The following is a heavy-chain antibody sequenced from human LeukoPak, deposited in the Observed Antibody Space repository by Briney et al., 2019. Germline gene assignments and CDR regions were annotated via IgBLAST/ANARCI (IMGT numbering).Heavy chain of an antibody. CDR1: GYTFTSYD. CDR2: MNPNSGNT. CDR3: ARVRAAQGDYYYYYGMDV. J-gene: IGHJ6*02. Sequence: ASVKVSCKASGYTFTSYDINWVRQATGQGLEWMGWMNPNSGNTGYAQKFQGRVTMTRNTSISTAYMELSSLRSEDTAVYYCARVRAAQGDYYYYYGMDVWGQGTTVTVSS. D-gene: IGHD6-25*01. V-gene: IGHV1-8*01.